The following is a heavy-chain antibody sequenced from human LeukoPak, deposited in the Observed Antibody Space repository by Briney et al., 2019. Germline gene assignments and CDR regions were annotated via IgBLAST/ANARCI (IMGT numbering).Heavy chain of an antibody. D-gene: IGHD6-13*01. J-gene: IGHJ6*02. CDR2: ISAYNGNT. CDR1: GYTFISYG. V-gene: IGHV1-18*01. Sequence: ASVKVSCEASGYTFISYGISWVRQAPGQGLEWMGWISAYNGNTNYAQKLQGRVTMTTDTSTSTAYMELRSLRSDDTAVYYCARDALGGEQQLVRRYYYGMDVWGQGTTVTVFS. CDR3: ARDALGGEQQLVRRYYYGMDV.